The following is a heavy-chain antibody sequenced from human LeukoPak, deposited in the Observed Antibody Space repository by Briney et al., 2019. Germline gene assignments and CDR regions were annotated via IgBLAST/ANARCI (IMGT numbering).Heavy chain of an antibody. D-gene: IGHD1-26*01. CDR2: IIPIFGTA. CDR3: ATTQGIMGATRPLSAFDI. Sequence: SVKVSCKASGGTSSSYAISWVRQAPGQGLEWMGRIIPIFGTANYAQKFQGRVTITTDESTSTAYMELSSLRSEDTAVYYCATTQGIMGATRPLSAFDIWGQGTMVTVSS. V-gene: IGHV1-69*05. CDR1: GGTSSSYA. J-gene: IGHJ3*02.